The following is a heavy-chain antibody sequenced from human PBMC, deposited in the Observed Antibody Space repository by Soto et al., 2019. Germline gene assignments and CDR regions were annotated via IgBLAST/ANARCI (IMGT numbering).Heavy chain of an antibody. J-gene: IGHJ6*02. V-gene: IGHV1-69*01. CDR3: ARDKVIAARRVGPRLGMDV. D-gene: IGHD6-6*01. CDR1: GGTFSSYA. CDR2: IIPIFGTA. Sequence: QVQLVQSGAEVKKPGSSVKVSCKASGGTFSSYAISCVRQAPGQGLEWMGGIIPIFGTANYAQKFQGRVTITADESTSTAYMELSSLRSEDTAVYYCARDKVIAARRVGPRLGMDVWGQGTTVTVSS.